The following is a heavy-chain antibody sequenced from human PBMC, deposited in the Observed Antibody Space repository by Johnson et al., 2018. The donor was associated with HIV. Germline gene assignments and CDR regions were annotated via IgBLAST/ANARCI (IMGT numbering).Heavy chain of an antibody. J-gene: IGHJ3*02. CDR3: ARGDVGAFDI. D-gene: IGHD1-26*01. CDR1: EFTFDDYG. Sequence: VQLVESGGGVVRPGGSLRLSCAASEFTFDDYGMSWVRQAPGKGLEWVSGINWNGGSTGYADSVKGRFTIFRDNSKNTLYLQMNSLRAEDTAVFHCARGDVGAFDIWGQGTMVTVSS. V-gene: IGHV3-20*01. CDR2: INWNGGST.